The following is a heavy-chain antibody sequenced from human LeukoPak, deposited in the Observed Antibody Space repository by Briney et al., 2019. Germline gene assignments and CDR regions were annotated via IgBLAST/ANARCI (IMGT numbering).Heavy chain of an antibody. Sequence: SETLSLTCTVSGGSISSYYWSWIRQPPGKGLEWIGYIYYSGSTNYNPSLKSRVTISVDTSKNQFSLKLSSVTAADTAVYYCARDRDYDSSGYYHYWYFDLWGRGTLVTVSS. CDR1: GGSISSYY. V-gene: IGHV4-59*01. CDR2: IYYSGST. CDR3: ARDRDYDSSGYYHYWYFDL. J-gene: IGHJ2*01. D-gene: IGHD3-22*01.